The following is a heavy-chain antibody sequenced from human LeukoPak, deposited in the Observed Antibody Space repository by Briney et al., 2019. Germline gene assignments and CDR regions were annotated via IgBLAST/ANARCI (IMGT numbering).Heavy chain of an antibody. CDR1: GYCFTSYW. CDR3: ARRPGYCSSTSCYNWFDP. J-gene: IGHJ5*02. D-gene: IGHD2-2*01. V-gene: IGHV5-51*01. CDR2: IYPGDSDT. Sequence: GESLKISCKGSGYCFTSYWIGWWRQRPGKGVEWMGIIYPGDSDTRYSPSLQGQVTISADKSISTAYLQWSSLKASDTAMYYCARRPGYCSSTSCYNWFDPWGQGTLITVSS.